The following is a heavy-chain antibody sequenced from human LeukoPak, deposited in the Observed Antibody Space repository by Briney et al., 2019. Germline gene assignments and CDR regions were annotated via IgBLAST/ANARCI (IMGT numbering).Heavy chain of an antibody. CDR1: RFTFRSYS. V-gene: IGHV3-21*01. CDR2: IYTGSDYV. CDR3: ARDRWGYCTSANCYGGAFDI. J-gene: IGHJ3*02. D-gene: IGHD2-2*01. Sequence: KPGGSLRLSCAASRFTFRSYSMHWVRQAPGKGLEWVSSIYTGSDYVYYADSVKGRFTISRDNAKNSLYLQLDSLRVEDTAVYNCARDRWGYCTSANCYGGAFDIWGQGTMVTVSS.